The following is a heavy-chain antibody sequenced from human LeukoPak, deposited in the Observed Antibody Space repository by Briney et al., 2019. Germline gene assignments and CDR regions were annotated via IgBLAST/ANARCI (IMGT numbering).Heavy chain of an antibody. CDR3: ARWRLYTGAGTGTSRYSFDL. D-gene: IGHD3-16*02. CDR1: GFTFSSYD. V-gene: IGHV3-48*03. Sequence: PSGSLSLSCAGSGFTFSSYDMNWIRQAPGKGLEWVSYINSGSSTNYYASSVKGPFTISIDNAKNSLYLQMNSPSAEAAAFYCCARWRLYTGAGTGTSRYSFDLWGQGTLITVSS. J-gene: IGHJ4*02. CDR2: INSGSSTN.